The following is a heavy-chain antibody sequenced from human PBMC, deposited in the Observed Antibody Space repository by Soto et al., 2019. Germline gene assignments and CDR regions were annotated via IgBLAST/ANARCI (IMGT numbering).Heavy chain of an antibody. D-gene: IGHD1-26*01. CDR2: VNPHSGAT. Sequence: GASVKVSCKTSGYTFSTYYINWVRQAPGQGLECMGWVNPHSGATVIAQRFLGSVTLTTXTXXNXXXMXLXXLTXDXTALYYCARPPNPWEPYAFHLWGHGTLVTVSS. CDR1: GYTFSTYY. V-gene: IGHV1-2*04. J-gene: IGHJ4*03. CDR3: ARPPNPWEPYAFHL.